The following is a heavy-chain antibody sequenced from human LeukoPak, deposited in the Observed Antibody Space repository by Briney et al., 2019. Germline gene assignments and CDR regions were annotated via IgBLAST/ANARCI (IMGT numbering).Heavy chain of an antibody. CDR1: GYSISSVYY. CDR2: IYHSGST. D-gene: IGHD2-21*01. V-gene: IGHV4-38-2*01. J-gene: IGHJ4*02. Sequence: PSETLSLTCAVSGYSISSVYYWGWVRQPARKGLEWIGSIYHSGSTYYNPSVNSRVTISVDPSKNQFSLKLSSVTAADTAVYYCARLAVGIATTDYWGQGTLVTVSS. CDR3: ARLAVGIATTDY.